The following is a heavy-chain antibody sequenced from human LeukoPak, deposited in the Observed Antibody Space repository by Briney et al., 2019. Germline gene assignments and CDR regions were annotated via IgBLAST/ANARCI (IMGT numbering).Heavy chain of an antibody. V-gene: IGHV1-18*01. CDR3: ARDRDIVVVVAATPYNWFDP. CDR2: ISAYNGNT. J-gene: IGHJ5*02. Sequence: GASVKVSCKASGYTFTSYGISWVRQAPGQGLEWMGWISAYNGNTNYAQKLQGRVTMTTDTSTSTAYMELRSLRSDDTAVYYCARDRDIVVVVAATPYNWFDPWGQGTLVTVSS. CDR1: GYTFTSYG. D-gene: IGHD2-15*01.